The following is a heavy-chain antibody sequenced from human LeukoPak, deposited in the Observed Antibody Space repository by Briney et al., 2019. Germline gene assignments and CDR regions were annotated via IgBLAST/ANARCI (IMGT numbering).Heavy chain of an antibody. J-gene: IGHJ5*02. Sequence: PSETLSLTCAVSTYPISSGYYWGWVRQPPGKGLEWIGSIYHSGTTYYNPSLKSRVTISVDTSKNQFSLKLNSVTAADTAVYYCASGYGSGSYYDEYWFDPWGQGTLVTVSS. CDR1: TYPISSGYY. CDR3: ASGYGSGSYYDEYWFDP. D-gene: IGHD3-10*01. CDR2: IYHSGTT. V-gene: IGHV4-38-2*01.